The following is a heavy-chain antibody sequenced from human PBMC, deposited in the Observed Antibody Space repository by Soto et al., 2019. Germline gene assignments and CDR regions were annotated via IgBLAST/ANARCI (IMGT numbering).Heavy chain of an antibody. CDR3: ASFGVVIPGAFDI. Sequence: ASVKVSCKASGGTFSSYTISWVRQAPGQGLKWMRRIIPILGIANYAQKKQRRVTLTADKSTSTAYMELSSLRSEDTAVYYCASFGVVIPGAFDIWGQGTMVTVSS. D-gene: IGHD3-3*01. J-gene: IGHJ3*02. V-gene: IGHV1-69*02. CDR1: GGTFSSYT. CDR2: IIPILGIA.